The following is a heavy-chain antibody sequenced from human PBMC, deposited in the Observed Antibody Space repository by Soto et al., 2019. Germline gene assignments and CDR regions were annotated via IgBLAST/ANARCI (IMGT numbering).Heavy chain of an antibody. V-gene: IGHV4-59*01. J-gene: IGHJ6*03. CDR2: IYYRGST. D-gene: IGHD2-2*01. CDR1: GGSISSYY. Sequence: PXXTLSLACTVSGGSISSYYWRWIRQPPGKGLEWIGYIYYRGSTNYNPSLKSRVTISVDTSKNQFSLKLSSGTAADTAVYYCARSIVVVPAAMSYYYMDVWGKGTTVTVSS. CDR3: ARSIVVVPAAMSYYYMDV.